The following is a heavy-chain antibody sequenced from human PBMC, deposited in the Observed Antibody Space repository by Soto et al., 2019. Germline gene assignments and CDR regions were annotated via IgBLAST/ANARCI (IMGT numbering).Heavy chain of an antibody. CDR2: MNPNSGNT. J-gene: IGHJ4*02. CDR1: GYTFTSYD. Sequence: QVQLVQSGAEVKKPGASVKVSCKASGYTFTSYDINWVRQATGQGLEWMEWMNPNSGNTGNAQKFQGRVTMTRNTSTSTAYMELSSLRSEDKAVYYCARERSSGWYVDYWGQGTLVTVSS. D-gene: IGHD6-19*01. V-gene: IGHV1-8*01. CDR3: ARERSSGWYVDY.